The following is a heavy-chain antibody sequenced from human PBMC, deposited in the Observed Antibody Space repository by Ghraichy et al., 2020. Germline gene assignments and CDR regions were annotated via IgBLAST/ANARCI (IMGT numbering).Heavy chain of an antibody. D-gene: IGHD3-3*01. V-gene: IGHV4-39*01. CDR1: GGSISSSSYY. Sequence: LETLSLTCTVSGGSISSSSYYWGWIRQPPGKGLEWIGSIYYSGSTYYNPSLKSRVTISVDTSKNQFSLKLSSVTAADTAVYYCARLTSLQTFDYWGQGTLVTVSS. J-gene: IGHJ4*02. CDR3: ARLTSLQTFDY. CDR2: IYYSGST.